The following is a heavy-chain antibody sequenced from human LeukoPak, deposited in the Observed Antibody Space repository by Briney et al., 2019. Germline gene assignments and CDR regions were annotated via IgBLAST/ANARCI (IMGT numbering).Heavy chain of an antibody. V-gene: IGHV3-11*01. CDR1: GFTFSDYY. CDR3: ATDGAGFDT. J-gene: IGHJ5*02. CDR2: INIGGTNT. Sequence: GGSLRLSCAASGFTFSDYYMSWIRQAPGKGLEWLSYINIGGTNTHYADSVKGRFTISRGNAKKSLYLEMNNLRAEDTAVYYCATDGAGFDTWGQGVLVTVSS.